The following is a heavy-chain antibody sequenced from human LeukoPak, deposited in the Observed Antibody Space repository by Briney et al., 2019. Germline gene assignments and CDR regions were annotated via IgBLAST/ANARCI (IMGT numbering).Heavy chain of an antibody. CDR2: MNPNSGNT. Sequence: ALVTVCCKASGCTFTSYDINWVRQATGQRLEWMGWMNPNSGNTGNAQMFQGRVNITRNTSISTAYMELSSLRAEDTAVYYCASWGAAADPPFDYWGQGTLVTVSS. CDR1: GCTFTSYD. V-gene: IGHV1-8*01. J-gene: IGHJ4*02. D-gene: IGHD6-13*01. CDR3: ASWGAAADPPFDY.